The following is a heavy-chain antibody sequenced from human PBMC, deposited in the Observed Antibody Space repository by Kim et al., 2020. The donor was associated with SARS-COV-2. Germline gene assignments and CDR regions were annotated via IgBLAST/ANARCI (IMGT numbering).Heavy chain of an antibody. CDR1: GYTLTELS. V-gene: IGHV1-24*01. D-gene: IGHD2-21*02. Sequence: ASVKVSCKVSGYTLTELSMHWVRQAPGKGLEWMGGFDPEDGETIYAQKFQGRVTMTEDTSTDTAYMELSSLRSEDTAVYYCATGSPLAYCGGDCYPNDAFDIWGQGTMVTVSS. J-gene: IGHJ3*02. CDR3: ATGSPLAYCGGDCYPNDAFDI. CDR2: FDPEDGET.